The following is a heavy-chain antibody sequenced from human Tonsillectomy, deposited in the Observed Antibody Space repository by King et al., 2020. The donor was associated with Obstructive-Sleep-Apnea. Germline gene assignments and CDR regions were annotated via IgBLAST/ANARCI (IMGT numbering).Heavy chain of an antibody. Sequence: QLVQSGSEWKKPGASVKVSCKTSAYTFTGYAMNWIRQAPGQGLEWMGWINTNTGNPTFAQGFTGRFVFSFDTSVNTAYLQITSLKAEDTAMYCCARDDPARYGDYDTAFDYWGQGTLVTVSS. CDR3: ARDDPARYGDYDTAFDY. D-gene: IGHD4-17*01. V-gene: IGHV7-4-1*02. CDR2: INTNTGNP. CDR1: AYTFTGYA. J-gene: IGHJ4*02.